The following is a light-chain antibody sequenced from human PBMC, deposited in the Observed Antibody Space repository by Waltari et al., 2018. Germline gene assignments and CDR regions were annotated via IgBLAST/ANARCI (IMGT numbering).Light chain of an antibody. CDR1: QSVSTN. CDR2: GAC. J-gene: IGKJ2*01. V-gene: IGKV3-15*01. Sequence: ETVMTQSPTTLSLSPGERATLSCRASQSVSTNLAWYQQRPGQAPRLLIYGACISATGVPARFSGRGAGTEFTLTISSLQSEDCAVYYCQQYNNLPPYIFGQGSQLEI. CDR3: QQYNNLPPYI.